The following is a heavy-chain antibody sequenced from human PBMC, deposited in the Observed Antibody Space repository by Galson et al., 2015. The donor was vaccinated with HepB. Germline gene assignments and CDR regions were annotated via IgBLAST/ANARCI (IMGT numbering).Heavy chain of an antibody. Sequence: SVKVSCKASGYTFNGYYMHWVRQAPGQGLEWMGRINPNSGDTNYAQKFQGRVSMTRDSSISTAYMELTRLRSDDTAVCYCVRGKYYYDSSGYFAYWGQGTLVTISS. V-gene: IGHV1-2*06. CDR3: VRGKYYYDSSGYFAY. J-gene: IGHJ4*02. D-gene: IGHD3-22*01. CDR2: INPNSGDT. CDR1: GYTFNGYY.